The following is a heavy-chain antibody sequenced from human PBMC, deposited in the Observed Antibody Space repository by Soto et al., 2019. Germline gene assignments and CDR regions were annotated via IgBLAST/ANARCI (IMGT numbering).Heavy chain of an antibody. J-gene: IGHJ4*02. CDR3: AKRHTTVATPANYFDY. V-gene: IGHV3-30-3*02. Sequence: PGGSLRLSCAASGFTFSSYAMHWVRQAPGKGLEWVAVISYDGSNKYYADSVKGRFTISRDNSKNTLYLQLNSLRAEDTAVYYCAKRHTTVATPANYFDYWGQGTLVTVSS. D-gene: IGHD1-1*01. CDR2: ISYDGSNK. CDR1: GFTFSSYA.